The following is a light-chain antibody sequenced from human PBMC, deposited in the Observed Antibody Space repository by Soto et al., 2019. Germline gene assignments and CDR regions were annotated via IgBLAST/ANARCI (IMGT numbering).Light chain of an antibody. CDR1: SSDIGKYIF. CDR3: SSYAGENNAL. CDR2: EVS. J-gene: IGLJ2*01. Sequence: QSALTQPTSASGSPGQSVTISCTGTSSDIGKYIFVSWYQQHPGKAPKLIIYEVSRRPSGVPDRFSGAKSGNTAFLTVSWLQSEDEADYYCSSYAGENNALFGGGTTLTVL. V-gene: IGLV2-8*01.